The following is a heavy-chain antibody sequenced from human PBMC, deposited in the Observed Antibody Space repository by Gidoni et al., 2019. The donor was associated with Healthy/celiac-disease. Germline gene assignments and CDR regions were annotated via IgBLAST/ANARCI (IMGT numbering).Heavy chain of an antibody. D-gene: IGHD3-22*01. CDR1: GFTFSSYG. Sequence: QVQLVESGGGVVQPGRSLRLSCAASGFTFSSYGMTWVRQAPGKGLEWVAVISYDGSNKYYADSVKGRFTISRDNSKNTLYLQMNSLRAEDTAVYYCARDSDLGTMVVVVPDYYYYGMDVWGQGTTVTVSS. J-gene: IGHJ6*02. CDR2: ISYDGSNK. V-gene: IGHV3-30*03. CDR3: ARDSDLGTMVVVVPDYYYYGMDV.